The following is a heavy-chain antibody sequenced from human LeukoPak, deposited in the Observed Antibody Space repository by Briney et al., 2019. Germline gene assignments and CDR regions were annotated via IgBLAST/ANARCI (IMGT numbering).Heavy chain of an antibody. V-gene: IGHV3-74*03. D-gene: IGHD1-26*01. CDR1: GFTFSSYA. Sequence: GGSLRLSCAASGFTFSSYAMSWVRQAPGKGLVWVSRIYSDGSSYTADSVKGRFTISRDNAKDTLYLQMNSLRVEDTAVYYCARGGGIYGLWDYWGQGTLVTVSS. CDR2: IYSDGSSY. J-gene: IGHJ4*02. CDR3: ARGGGIYGLWDY.